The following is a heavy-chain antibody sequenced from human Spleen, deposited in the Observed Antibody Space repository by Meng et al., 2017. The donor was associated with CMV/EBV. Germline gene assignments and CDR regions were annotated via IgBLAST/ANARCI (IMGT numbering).Heavy chain of an antibody. J-gene: IGHJ3*02. Sequence: GGSLRLSCAASGFTVTTYFMTWVRQAPGKGLEWVSVVSSGGTIYLADSVKGRFTMSRDDSKNTLFLQMNSLRVEDTALYYCARAGFYDALDIWGQGTMVTVSS. CDR2: VSSGGTI. CDR1: GFTVTTYF. CDR3: ARAGFYDALDI. D-gene: IGHD3-3*01. V-gene: IGHV3-53*01.